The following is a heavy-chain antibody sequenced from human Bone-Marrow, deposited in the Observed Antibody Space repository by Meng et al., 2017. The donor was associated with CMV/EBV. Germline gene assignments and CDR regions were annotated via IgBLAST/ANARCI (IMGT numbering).Heavy chain of an antibody. Sequence: QVPLGQCGAEVKKPGASVKVSCKAYGYTLTDYYIPWVRQAPGQWLEWMGWINPNTDTNYAQNFQGRVTMTRDMSINTAYMELSRLTSDDTAVYYCARSSGWSRFDYWGQGTLVTVSS. V-gene: IGHV1-2*02. D-gene: IGHD6-19*01. J-gene: IGHJ4*02. CDR1: GYTLTDYY. CDR2: INPNTDT. CDR3: ARSSGWSRFDY.